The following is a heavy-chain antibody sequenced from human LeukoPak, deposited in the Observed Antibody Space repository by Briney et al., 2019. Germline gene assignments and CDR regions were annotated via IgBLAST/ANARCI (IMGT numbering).Heavy chain of an antibody. V-gene: IGHV3-23*01. D-gene: IGHD2-2*01. CDR2: LSGSGYNT. J-gene: IGHJ4*02. CDR1: GFTFSSHA. Sequence: GGSLRLSCAGSGFTFSSHALSWVRQAPGKGLEWVSSLSGSGYNTYYAGSVKGRFTISRDNSKNTVYLQMNSLRAEDTAVYYCAKDPYGTRYFDYWGQGTLVTVSS. CDR3: AKDPYGTRYFDY.